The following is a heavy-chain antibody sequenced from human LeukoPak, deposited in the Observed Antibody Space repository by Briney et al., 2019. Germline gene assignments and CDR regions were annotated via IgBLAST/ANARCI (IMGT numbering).Heavy chain of an antibody. Sequence: SETLSLTCAVYGGSFSGYYWSWIRQPPGKGLEWIGEINHSGSTNYNPSLKSRVTISVDTSKNQFSLKLSSVTAVDTAVYYCASSMVRGVITAPLGYWGQGTLVTVSS. J-gene: IGHJ4*02. CDR1: GGSFSGYY. CDR2: INHSGST. V-gene: IGHV4-34*01. CDR3: ASSMVRGVITAPLGY. D-gene: IGHD3-10*01.